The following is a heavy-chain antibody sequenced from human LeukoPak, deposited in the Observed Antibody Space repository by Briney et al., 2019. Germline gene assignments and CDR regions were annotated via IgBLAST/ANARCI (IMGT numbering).Heavy chain of an antibody. CDR3: ARGPLAFKPGIAVANGGYYGMDV. Sequence: ASVKVSCKASGGTFSSYAISWGRQAPGQGLEWMGGIIPIFGTANYAQKFQGRVTITADESTSTAYMELSSLRSEDTAVYYCARGPLAFKPGIAVANGGYYGMDVWGQGTTVTVSS. V-gene: IGHV1-69*13. CDR2: IIPIFGTA. J-gene: IGHJ6*02. D-gene: IGHD6-19*01. CDR1: GGTFSSYA.